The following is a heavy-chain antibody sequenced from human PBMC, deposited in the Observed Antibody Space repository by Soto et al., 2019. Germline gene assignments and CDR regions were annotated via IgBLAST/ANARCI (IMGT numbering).Heavy chain of an antibody. CDR1: GFTFSTYW. CDR3: ARDRWGGGRDMDV. D-gene: IGHD3-10*01. V-gene: IGHV3-74*01. J-gene: IGHJ6*02. Sequence: EVQLVESGGGLVQPGGSLRLSCAASGFTFSTYWIHWVRQAPGKGLVWVSRINSDGSSTNYADSVKGRFTISRDNAKNPLFLQMNRLRAEDTAVYYCARDRWGGGRDMDVWGQRTTVTVSS. CDR2: INSDGSST.